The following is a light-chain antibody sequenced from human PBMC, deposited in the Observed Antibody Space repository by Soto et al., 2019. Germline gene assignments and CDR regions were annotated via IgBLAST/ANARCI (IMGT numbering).Light chain of an antibody. CDR1: QSISSW. V-gene: IGKV1-5*03. CDR3: QQYNSYWT. J-gene: IGKJ1*01. Sequence: DIQMTQSPSTLSASVGDRVTITCRASQSISSWLAWYQQKPGKAPKLLIYKTSSLESGVPSRFSGSGSGTEFTLTISSLQPDDFATYYCQQYNSYWTFGQRTQVEIK. CDR2: KTS.